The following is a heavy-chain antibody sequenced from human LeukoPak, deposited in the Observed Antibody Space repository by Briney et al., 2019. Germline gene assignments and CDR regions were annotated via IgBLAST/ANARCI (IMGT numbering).Heavy chain of an antibody. CDR2: ISSSSSFL. Sequence: PGGSLRLSCAASGFTFSSYGMHWVRQAPGKGLEWVSSISSSSSFLYYSDSVKGRFTISRDNAKNSLYLQMNSLRAEDTAVYYCARDAVEIQPGPPDYWGQGTLVTVSS. D-gene: IGHD5-24*01. V-gene: IGHV3-21*01. CDR1: GFTFSSYG. J-gene: IGHJ4*02. CDR3: ARDAVEIQPGPPDY.